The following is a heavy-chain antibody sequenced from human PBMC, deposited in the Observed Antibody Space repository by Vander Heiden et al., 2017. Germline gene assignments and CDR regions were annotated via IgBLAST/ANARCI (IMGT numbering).Heavy chain of an antibody. Sequence: EVQLLESGGGLLQRGGSLRLSVAASGFTYTNYAMSWVRQAPGQGLEWVAAISHSGGDTYYADSVKGRFTISRDNSWNTLYLQMNSLRVEDTAIYYCAKNLGSSWNYCFDSWGQGALVTVSS. V-gene: IGHV3-23*01. CDR2: ISHSGGDT. CDR3: AKNLGSSWNYCFDS. CDR1: GFTYTNYA. J-gene: IGHJ4*02. D-gene: IGHD6-13*01.